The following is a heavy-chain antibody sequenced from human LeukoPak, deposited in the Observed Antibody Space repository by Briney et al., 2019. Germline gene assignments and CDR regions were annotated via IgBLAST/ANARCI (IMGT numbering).Heavy chain of an antibody. D-gene: IGHD2-15*01. V-gene: IGHV4-4*07. Sequence: SETLSLTCTVSSDSINSYYWSWIRQPAGKGLEWIGRIYTSGSTNYNPSLKSRVTMSVDTSKNQLSLKLSSVTAADTAVYYCARGPPAALDYWGQGTLVTVSS. CDR2: IYTSGST. J-gene: IGHJ4*02. CDR3: ARGPPAALDY. CDR1: SDSINSYY.